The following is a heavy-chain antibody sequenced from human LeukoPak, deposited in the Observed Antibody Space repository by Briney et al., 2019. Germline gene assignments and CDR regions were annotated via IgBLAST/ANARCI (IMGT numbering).Heavy chain of an antibody. J-gene: IGHJ4*02. D-gene: IGHD3-22*01. CDR3: ARGPPSGYYHPIEFDY. CDR1: EFSVGSNY. V-gene: IGHV3-66*01. Sequence: GGSLRLSCAASEFSVGSNYMTWVRQAPGKGLEWVSLIYSGGSTYYADSVKGRFTISRDNSKNTLYLQMNSLRAEDTAVYYCARGPPSGYYHPIEFDYWGQGTLVTVSS. CDR2: IYSGGST.